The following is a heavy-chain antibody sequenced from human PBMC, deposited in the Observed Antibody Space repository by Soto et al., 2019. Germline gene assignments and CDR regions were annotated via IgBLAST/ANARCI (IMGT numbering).Heavy chain of an antibody. J-gene: IGHJ1*01. D-gene: IGHD6-13*01. V-gene: IGHV3-9*01. CDR1: GFTFDDYA. Sequence: VQLVESGGGLVQPGRYLRLSCAASGFTFDDYAMHWVRQVPGKGLEWVSGINWNSGSIGYGDSVKGRFAISRDNAKNSLHLQMTSLSAEDTAFYYCVKDESINWYSGHFRHWGQGTLVTVSS. CDR2: INWNSGSI. CDR3: VKDESINWYSGHFRH.